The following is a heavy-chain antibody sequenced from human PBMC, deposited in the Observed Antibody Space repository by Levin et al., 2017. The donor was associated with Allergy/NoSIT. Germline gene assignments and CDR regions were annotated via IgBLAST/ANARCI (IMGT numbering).Heavy chain of an antibody. J-gene: IGHJ3*02. D-gene: IGHD4-17*01. CDR3: VKDDYASI. CDR1: GFRFSGFW. V-gene: IGHV3-74*01. Sequence: GGSLRLSCAASGFRFSGFWMHWVRQAPGKGLLWVSRIKGDGSDTSYADSVKGRFTISRDNAKNTLYLQMNSLRAEDTAVYYCVKDDYASIWGQGTLVTVSS. CDR2: IKGDGSDT.